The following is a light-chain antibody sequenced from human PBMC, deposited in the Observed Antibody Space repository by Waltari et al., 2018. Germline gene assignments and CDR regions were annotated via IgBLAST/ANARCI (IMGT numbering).Light chain of an antibody. CDR3: SSFVGGTTYLL. V-gene: IGLV2-23*01. CDR1: GSF. J-gene: IGLJ2*01. Sequence: QSALTQPASVSGSPGRSITISCTGGGSFVSWYQQHPGNAPKRMIYDDIRRPSGVSNRFSASKSDNTASLTISGLQADDEAVYYCSSFVGGTTYLLIGGGTRLTVL. CDR2: DDI.